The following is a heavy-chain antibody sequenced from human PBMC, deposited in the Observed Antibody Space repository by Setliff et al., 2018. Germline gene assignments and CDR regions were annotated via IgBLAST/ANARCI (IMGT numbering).Heavy chain of an antibody. CDR3: AREGGDDYGDFFDY. D-gene: IGHD4-17*01. J-gene: IGHJ4*02. CDR1: GFSFSNYG. Sequence: PGGSLRLSCAASGFSFSNYGMHWVRQAPGKGLEWVAFVRFAGNNKYYAGSVKGRFTISRDNSKNTLSLQMNSLRIEDTAVYYCAREGGDDYGDFFDYWGQGTLVTVSS. CDR2: VRFAGNNK. V-gene: IGHV3-30*02.